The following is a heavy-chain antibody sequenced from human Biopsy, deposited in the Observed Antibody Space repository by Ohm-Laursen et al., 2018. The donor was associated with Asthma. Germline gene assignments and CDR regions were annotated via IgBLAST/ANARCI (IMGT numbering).Heavy chain of an antibody. Sequence: ASVKVSCKISGYTLTDLSMHWVRQAPGQGLEWVGGHDHEEGGTVNARRFQGRVTMTEDTSTDTAYMELSSLSSDDTAVYYCASDFPKDYVRYNFQFWGQGTLVTVSS. J-gene: IGHJ4*02. V-gene: IGHV1-24*01. CDR2: HDHEEGGT. CDR1: GYTLTDLS. D-gene: IGHD4-17*01. CDR3: ASDFPKDYVRYNFQF.